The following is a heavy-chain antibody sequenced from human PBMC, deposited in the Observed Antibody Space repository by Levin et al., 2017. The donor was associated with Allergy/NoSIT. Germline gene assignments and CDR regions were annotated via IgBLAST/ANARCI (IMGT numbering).Heavy chain of an antibody. CDR1: GFTFRNHG. J-gene: IGHJ4*02. CDR3: AKESGGAVRSYLAYFDS. Sequence: GESLKISCAASGFTFRNHGMQWVRQAPGKGLEWVAVITYDGSLKYYADSVRGRFTVSRDNSKDTLYLQMNSLRAEDTAVYYCAKESGGAVRSYLAYFDSWGQGSLVTVSS. CDR2: ITYDGSLK. D-gene: IGHD2-8*02. V-gene: IGHV3-30*18.